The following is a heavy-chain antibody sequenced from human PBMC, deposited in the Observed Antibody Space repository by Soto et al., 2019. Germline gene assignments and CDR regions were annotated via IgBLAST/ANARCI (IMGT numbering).Heavy chain of an antibody. J-gene: IGHJ3*02. CDR1: GGTFSSYT. Sequence: QVQLVQSGAEVKKPGSSVKVSCKASGGTFSSYTISWVRQAPGQGLEWMGRIIPILGIANYAQKFQGRVTITADKSTSTAYMELSSLRSEDTAVYYCARDHPETVVVAADGPAFDIWGQGTMVTVSS. V-gene: IGHV1-69*08. CDR3: ARDHPETVVVAADGPAFDI. D-gene: IGHD6-13*01. CDR2: IIPILGIA.